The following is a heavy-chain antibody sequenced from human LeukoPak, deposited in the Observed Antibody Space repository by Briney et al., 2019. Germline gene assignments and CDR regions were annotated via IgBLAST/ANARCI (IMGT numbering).Heavy chain of an antibody. Sequence: PSETLSLTCAVYGGSFSGYYWSWIRQPPGKGLEWIGEINHSGSTNYNPSLKSRVTISVDTSKNQFSLKLSSVTAADTAVYYCARGDNWNDFDYWGQGTLVTVSS. CDR1: GGSFSGYY. V-gene: IGHV4-34*01. CDR2: INHSGST. J-gene: IGHJ4*02. D-gene: IGHD1-1*01. CDR3: ARGDNWNDFDY.